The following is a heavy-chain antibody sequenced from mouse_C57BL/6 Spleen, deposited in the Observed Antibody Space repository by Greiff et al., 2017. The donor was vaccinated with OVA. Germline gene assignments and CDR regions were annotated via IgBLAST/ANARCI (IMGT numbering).Heavy chain of an antibody. Sequence: QVQLQQSGPELVKPGASVKISCKASGYAFSSSWMNWVKQRPGKGLEWIGRIYPGDGDTNYNGKFKGKATLTADKSSSTAYMQLSSLTSEDSAVYFCARLQMDYFDYWGQGTTLTVSS. CDR1: GYAFSSSW. CDR3: ARLQMDYFDY. D-gene: IGHD2-3*01. J-gene: IGHJ2*01. CDR2: IYPGDGDT. V-gene: IGHV1-82*01.